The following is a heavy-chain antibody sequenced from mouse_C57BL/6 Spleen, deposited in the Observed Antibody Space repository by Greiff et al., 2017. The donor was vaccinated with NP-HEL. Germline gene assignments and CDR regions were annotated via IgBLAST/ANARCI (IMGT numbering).Heavy chain of an antibody. J-gene: IGHJ1*03. CDR3: ARKDYGSSPYWYFDV. D-gene: IGHD1-1*01. Sequence: QVQLKESGPGLVQPSQSLSITCTVSGFSLTSYGVHWVRQSPGKGLEWLGVIWSGGSTDYNAAFISRLSISKDNSKSQVFFKMNSLQADDTAIYYCARKDYGSSPYWYFDVWGTGTTVTVSS. CDR2: IWSGGST. CDR1: GFSLTSYG. V-gene: IGHV2-2*01.